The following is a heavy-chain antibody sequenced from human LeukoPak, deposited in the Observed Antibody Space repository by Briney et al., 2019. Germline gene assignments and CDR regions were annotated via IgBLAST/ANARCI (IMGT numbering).Heavy chain of an antibody. CDR1: GYTFTSYA. V-gene: IGHV1-2*02. D-gene: IGHD5-24*01. J-gene: IGHJ4*02. Sequence: ASVKVSCKSSGYTFTSYAMRWVRQAPGQGLDWMGWITPSGGTNYPQKFQGRVAITRDTSISTAYMDLSRLTSDDTAVYYCARDRYGDGFAHFDYWGQGALVTVSS. CDR2: ITPSGGT. CDR3: ARDRYGDGFAHFDY.